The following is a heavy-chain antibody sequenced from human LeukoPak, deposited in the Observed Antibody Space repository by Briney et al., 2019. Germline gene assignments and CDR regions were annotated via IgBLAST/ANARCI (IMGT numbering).Heavy chain of an antibody. Sequence: GGSLRLSCAASGFTFSSYGMHWVRQAPGKGLEWVAVISYDGSNKYYADSVKGRFTISRDNSKNTLYLQMNSLRAEDTAVYYCAKESLSGSYAMEMGYWGQGTLVTVSS. J-gene: IGHJ4*02. CDR1: GFTFSSYG. D-gene: IGHD1-26*01. V-gene: IGHV3-30*18. CDR3: AKESLSGSYAMEMGY. CDR2: ISYDGSNK.